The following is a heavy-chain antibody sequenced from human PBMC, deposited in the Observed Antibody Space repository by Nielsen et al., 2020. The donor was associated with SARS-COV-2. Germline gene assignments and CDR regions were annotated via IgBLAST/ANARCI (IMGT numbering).Heavy chain of an antibody. CDR1: GYTFTSYG. D-gene: IGHD3/OR15-3a*01. Sequence: ASVKVSCKASGYTFTSYGISWVRQAPGQGLEWMGWISAYNGNTNYAQKLQGRVTMTTDTSTSTAYLELRSLTSDDTAIYYCARDHLGLYYFDFWGQGTLVSVSS. CDR3: ARDHLGLYYFDF. CDR2: ISAYNGNT. V-gene: IGHV1-18*01. J-gene: IGHJ4*02.